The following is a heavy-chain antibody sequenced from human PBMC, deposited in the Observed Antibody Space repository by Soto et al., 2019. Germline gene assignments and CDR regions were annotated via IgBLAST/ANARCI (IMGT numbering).Heavy chain of an antibody. Sequence: SVKVSCKASGGTFSSYTISWVRQAPGQGLEWMGRIIPILGIANYAQKFQGRVTITADKSTSTAYMELSSLRSEDTAVYYCARDGYSYGYYYYYMDVWGKGTTVTVFS. CDR1: GGTFSSYT. D-gene: IGHD5-18*01. J-gene: IGHJ6*03. V-gene: IGHV1-69*04. CDR3: ARDGYSYGYYYYYMDV. CDR2: IIPILGIA.